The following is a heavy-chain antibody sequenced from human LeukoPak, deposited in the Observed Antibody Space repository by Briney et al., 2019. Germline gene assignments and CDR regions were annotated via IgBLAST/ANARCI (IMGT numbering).Heavy chain of an antibody. Sequence: GASVKVSCKASGYTFTSYYMHWVRQAPGQGLEWMGIINPSGGSTSYAQKFQGRVTMTRDTSTGTVYMELSSLRSEDTAVYYCAREGWFGELLSYYFDYWGQGTLVTVSS. D-gene: IGHD3-10*01. V-gene: IGHV1-46*01. J-gene: IGHJ4*02. CDR1: GYTFTSYY. CDR3: AREGWFGELLSYYFDY. CDR2: INPSGGST.